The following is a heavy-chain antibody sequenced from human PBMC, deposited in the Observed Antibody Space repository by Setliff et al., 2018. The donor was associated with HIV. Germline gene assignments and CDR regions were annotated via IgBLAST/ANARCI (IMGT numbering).Heavy chain of an antibody. J-gene: IGHJ3*02. Sequence: SETLSLTCAVYGGSFSGNYWTWIRQSPGKGLEWIGEINHSGSTNYKLSLKSRVTISVDASKNQFSLKLGPVTAADTAVYYCAREKTSEGGGFDAFDIWGQGTMVTVSS. CDR2: INHSGST. V-gene: IGHV4-34*01. D-gene: IGHD3-16*01. CDR1: GGSFSGNY. CDR3: AREKTSEGGGFDAFDI.